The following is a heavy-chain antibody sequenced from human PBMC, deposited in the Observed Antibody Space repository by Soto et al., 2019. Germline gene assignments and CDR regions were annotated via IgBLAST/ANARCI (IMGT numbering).Heavy chain of an antibody. CDR1: GFTFSSYV. CDR2: MSGSGGYT. V-gene: IGHV3-23*01. Sequence: PGGSLRLSCAASGFTFSSYVMSWVRQAPGKGLEWVSTMSGSGGYTYYADSVEGRFAISRDNSKNTLYLQMADLRAEDTAVYYCATFRFCTSTSCYGREGGFWGQGTLVTVSS. J-gene: IGHJ4*02. CDR3: ATFRFCTSTSCYGREGGF. D-gene: IGHD2-2*01.